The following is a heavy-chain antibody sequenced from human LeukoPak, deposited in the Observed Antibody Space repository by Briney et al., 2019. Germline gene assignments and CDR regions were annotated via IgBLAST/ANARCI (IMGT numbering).Heavy chain of an antibody. CDR3: AKDEKGGSGYYYVSYFDY. Sequence: GGSLRLSCAASGFTFSSYGMHWVRQAPGKGLEWVAVIWYDGSNKYYADSVKGRLTISRDNSKNTLYLQMNSLRAEDTAVYYCAKDEKGGSGYYYVSYFDYWGQGTLVTVSS. V-gene: IGHV3-33*06. D-gene: IGHD3-22*01. CDR2: IWYDGSNK. J-gene: IGHJ4*02. CDR1: GFTFSSYG.